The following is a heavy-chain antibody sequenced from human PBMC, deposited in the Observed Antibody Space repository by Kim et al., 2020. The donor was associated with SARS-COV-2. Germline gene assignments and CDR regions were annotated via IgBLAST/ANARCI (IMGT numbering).Heavy chain of an antibody. Sequence: SVKVSCKASGGTFSSYAISWVRQAPGQGLEWMGGIIPIFGTANYAQKFQGRVTITADESTSTAYMELSSLRSEDTAVYYCARAPVGATGSFDYWGQGTLVTVSS. CDR2: IIPIFGTA. CDR3: ARAPVGATGSFDY. J-gene: IGHJ4*02. D-gene: IGHD1-26*01. V-gene: IGHV1-69*13. CDR1: GGTFSSYA.